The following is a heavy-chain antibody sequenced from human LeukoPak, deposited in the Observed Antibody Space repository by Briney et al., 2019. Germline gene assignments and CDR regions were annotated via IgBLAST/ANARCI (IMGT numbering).Heavy chain of an antibody. J-gene: IGHJ6*03. Sequence: GGSLRLSCAASGFSFSSFSMNWVRQAPAKGLVWVSSITSSSGYIYYADSVKGRFTTSRDNVNNLLYLQMNSLRAEDTAVYYCARARYSEKGYYYHYMDVWGKGTTVTVSS. D-gene: IGHD3-16*01. CDR3: ARARYSEKGYYYHYMDV. CDR2: ITSSSGYI. CDR1: GFSFSSFS. V-gene: IGHV3-21*06.